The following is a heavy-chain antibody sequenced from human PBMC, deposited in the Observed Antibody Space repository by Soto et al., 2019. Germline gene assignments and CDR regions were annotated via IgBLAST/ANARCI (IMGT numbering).Heavy chain of an antibody. Sequence: ASVKVSCKSSGYTFSTSGISWVRQAPGQGLEWMGWISTYNGNTSYAQKFQGRVTMTTDTSTSTTFMELRSLRSDDTAVYYCARGGPRPYYYYGMDVWGQGTTVTVSS. CDR2: ISTYNGNT. CDR3: ARGGPRPYYYYGMDV. CDR1: GYTFSTSG. D-gene: IGHD3-10*01. V-gene: IGHV1-18*01. J-gene: IGHJ6*02.